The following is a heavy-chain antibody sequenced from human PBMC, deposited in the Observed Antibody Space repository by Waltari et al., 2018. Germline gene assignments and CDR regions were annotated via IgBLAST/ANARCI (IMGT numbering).Heavy chain of an antibody. CDR2: IYYSGSN. J-gene: IGHJ4*02. V-gene: IGHV4-39*01. CDR3: ARHGEWDYYGSGSYGNFDY. D-gene: IGHD3-10*01. Sequence: QLQLQESGPGLVKPSETLSLTCTVSGGSISSCCYYWGWIRQPPGKGREWFGSIYYSGSNYYNPALKSRVTISVDTSKNQFSLKLSSVTAADTAVYYCARHGEWDYYGSGSYGNFDYWGQGTLVTVSS. CDR1: GGSISSCCYY.